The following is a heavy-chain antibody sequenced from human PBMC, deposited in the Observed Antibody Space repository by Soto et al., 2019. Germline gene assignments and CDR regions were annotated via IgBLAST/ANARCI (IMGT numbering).Heavy chain of an antibody. CDR2: IIPIFGTA. CDR3: ARDWSYGGNSYYYYGMDV. V-gene: IGHV1-69*13. J-gene: IGHJ6*02. CDR1: GXTFSSYA. Sequence: SVKVSCKASGXTFSSYAISWVRQAPGQGLEWMGGIIPIFGTANYAQKFQGRVTITADESTSTAYMELSSLRSEDTAVYYCARDWSYGGNSYYYYGMDVWGQGTTVTVSS. D-gene: IGHD1-26*01.